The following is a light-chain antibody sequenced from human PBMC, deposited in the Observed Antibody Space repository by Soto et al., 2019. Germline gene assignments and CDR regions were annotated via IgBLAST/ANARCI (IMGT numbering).Light chain of an antibody. J-gene: IGLJ2*01. CDR2: EVS. CDR1: SSDVGYYNY. V-gene: IGLV2-14*01. Sequence: QSALTQPASVSGSPGQSITISCTGTSSDVGYYNYVSWYQQHPGTAPKLMIYEVSNRPSGVSYRFSGSKSGNTASLTISGLQAEDEADYYGSSYLSGSTPVLFGGGTKVTVL. CDR3: SSYLSGSTPVL.